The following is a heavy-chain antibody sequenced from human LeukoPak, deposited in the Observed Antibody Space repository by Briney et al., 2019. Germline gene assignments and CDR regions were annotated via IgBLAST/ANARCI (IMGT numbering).Heavy chain of an antibody. CDR1: GFTFSSYA. D-gene: IGHD5-12*01. CDR2: IKHNGGEK. Sequence: GGSLRLSCAASGFTFSSYAMSWVRQAPGKGLEWVASIKHNGGEKYYVDSVKGRFTISRDNARNSLYLQMNNLRGEVTAIYYCARDAGNSGYGCDLWGQGTLVTVSS. J-gene: IGHJ5*02. V-gene: IGHV3-7*01. CDR3: ARDAGNSGYGCDL.